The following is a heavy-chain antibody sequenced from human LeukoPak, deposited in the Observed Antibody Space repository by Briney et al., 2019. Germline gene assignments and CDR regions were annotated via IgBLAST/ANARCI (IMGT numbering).Heavy chain of an antibody. CDR1: GFTFSGSD. CDR2: IRSKANSYAT. D-gene: IGHD4-17*01. CDR3: TRLYGDHAGGAFDI. V-gene: IGHV3-73*01. J-gene: IGHJ3*02. Sequence: GGSLTLSCAVSGFTFSGSDMRWVRQASGKGLEWVGCIRSKANSYATAYAASVKGRFTISRDDSKNTSYLQMNSLKTEDTAVYYCTRLYGDHAGGAFDIWGQGTMVTVSS.